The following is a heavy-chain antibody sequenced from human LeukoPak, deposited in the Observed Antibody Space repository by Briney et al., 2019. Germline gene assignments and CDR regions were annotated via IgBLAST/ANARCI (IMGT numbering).Heavy chain of an antibody. V-gene: IGHV3-23*01. Sequence: GGSLRLSCAASGFTFNNYAMTWVRQAPGKGLEWVSSIVGNGDFTFYANSVRGRFTISRDNSKNSLYLQMNSLRAEDTAVYYCARDGGSAAATAFDIWGQGTMVTVSS. D-gene: IGHD6-13*01. CDR1: GFTFNNYA. CDR3: ARDGGSAAATAFDI. J-gene: IGHJ3*02. CDR2: IVGNGDFT.